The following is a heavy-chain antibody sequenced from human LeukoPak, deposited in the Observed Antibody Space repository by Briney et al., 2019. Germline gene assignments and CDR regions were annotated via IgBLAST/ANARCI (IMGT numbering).Heavy chain of an antibody. V-gene: IGHV4-59*01. J-gene: IGHJ4*02. CDR2: IYSSA. Sequence: SETLSLTCTVSGGCISRYYWSWIRLPPGKGLEWIGYIYSSATYNPSLKGRVTISVDTSTNKLSLKLSSVTAADTAMYYCARVAYGSGTYYLDHWGQGTLVTVSS. CDR3: ARVAYGSGTYYLDH. CDR1: GGCISRYY. D-gene: IGHD3-10*01.